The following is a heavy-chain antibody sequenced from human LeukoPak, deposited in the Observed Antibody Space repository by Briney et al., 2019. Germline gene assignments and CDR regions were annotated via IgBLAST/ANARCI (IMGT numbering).Heavy chain of an antibody. J-gene: IGHJ6*02. CDR2: INTGNGNT. CDR1: GYTFTSYA. V-gene: IGHV1-3*04. CDR3: ARDSDGYSGYDVTDYYYYGMDV. Sequence: ASVKVSCKASGYTFTSYAINWVRQAPGQRFEWMGWINTGNGNTKYSEKFQGRVTFTRDTSANTAYLELSSLMSEGTAVYFCARDSDGYSGYDVTDYYYYGMDVWGQGTTVTVSS. D-gene: IGHD5-12*01.